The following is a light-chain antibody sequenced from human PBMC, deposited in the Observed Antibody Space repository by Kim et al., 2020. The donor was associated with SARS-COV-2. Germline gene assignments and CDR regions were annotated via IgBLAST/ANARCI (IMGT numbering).Light chain of an antibody. J-gene: IGLJ2*01. CDR3: NSRDSSGNHVV. CDR2: GKN. Sequence: SSELTQDPAVPVALGQTVRITCQGDSLRSYYASWYQQKPGQAPVLVIYGKNNRPSGIPDRFSGSSSGNTASLTITGAQAEDEADYYCNSRDSSGNHVVFGGGTQLTVL. V-gene: IGLV3-19*01. CDR1: SLRSYY.